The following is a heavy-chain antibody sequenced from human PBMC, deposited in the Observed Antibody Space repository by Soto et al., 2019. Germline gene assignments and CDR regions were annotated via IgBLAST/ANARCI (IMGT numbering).Heavy chain of an antibody. Sequence: SETLSLTCTVSGGSISSSSYYWGWIRQPPGKGLEWIGSIYYSGSTYYNPSLKSRVTISVDTSKNQFSLKRSSVTAADTAVYYCARRELAIVGASNWFDPWGQGTLVTVSS. CDR2: IYYSGST. V-gene: IGHV4-39*01. CDR3: ARRELAIVGASNWFDP. J-gene: IGHJ5*02. D-gene: IGHD1-26*01. CDR1: GGSISSSSYY.